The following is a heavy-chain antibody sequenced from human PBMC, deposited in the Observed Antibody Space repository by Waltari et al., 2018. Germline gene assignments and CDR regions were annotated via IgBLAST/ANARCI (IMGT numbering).Heavy chain of an antibody. CDR3: ARRILHAAGSRGITDNYSMDV. Sequence: VKLRQSGPELVKSSETLSLTCSVSGGSIDSYDWTWIRQSPGKGLEWIGYISYTGTTNYNPSLGSRVAISVDTSKNQLSLKLTSVTAADTAVYFCARRILHAAGSRGITDNYSMDVWGQGATVSVSS. CDR2: ISYTGTT. CDR1: GGSIDSYD. V-gene: IGHV4-59*01. J-gene: IGHJ6*02. D-gene: IGHD3-10*01.